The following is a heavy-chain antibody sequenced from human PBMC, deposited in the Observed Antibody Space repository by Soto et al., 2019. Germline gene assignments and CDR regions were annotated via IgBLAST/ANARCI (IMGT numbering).Heavy chain of an antibody. CDR1: GGSISSYY. CDR3: ASFHCARGVCSDWFDP. J-gene: IGHJ5*02. D-gene: IGHD2-8*01. CDR2: IYYNGST. Sequence: SETLSLTCTVSGGSISSYYWSWIRQPPGKGLEWIGFIYYNGSTNYNPSLKSRVTMSVDMSKNQFSLKLTSVTAADTAVYYCASFHCARGVCSDWFDPWGQGTLVTVSS. V-gene: IGHV4-59*01.